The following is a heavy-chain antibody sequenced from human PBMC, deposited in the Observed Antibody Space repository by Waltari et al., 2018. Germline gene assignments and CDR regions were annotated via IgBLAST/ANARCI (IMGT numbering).Heavy chain of an antibody. J-gene: IGHJ4*01. V-gene: IGHV4-59*11. Sequence: QVQLQESGPGLVKPSETLSLPCTVPDGSMTGLYWSWLRLPPGTGLEWIGDVYYSGNTNYSPSLKSRVTISVDTSKTKFTLKLNAVTAADTALYYCAGTSRAIDYYFDYWGQGTLVTVSS. D-gene: IGHD3-10*01. CDR2: VYYSGNT. CDR3: AGTSRAIDYYFDY. CDR1: DGSMTGLY.